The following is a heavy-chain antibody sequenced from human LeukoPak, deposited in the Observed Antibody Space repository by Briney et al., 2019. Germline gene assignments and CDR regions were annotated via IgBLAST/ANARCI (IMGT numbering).Heavy chain of an antibody. CDR1: GFTFSSYG. Sequence: PGGSLRLSRAASGFTFSSYGMHWVRQAPGKGREWVAFIRYDGSNKYYADSVKGRFTISRDNSKNTLYLQMNSLRAEDTAVYYCAKDFRAMVRGVRGYYFDYWGQGTLVTVSS. CDR2: IRYDGSNK. V-gene: IGHV3-30*02. D-gene: IGHD3-10*01. J-gene: IGHJ4*02. CDR3: AKDFRAMVRGVRGYYFDY.